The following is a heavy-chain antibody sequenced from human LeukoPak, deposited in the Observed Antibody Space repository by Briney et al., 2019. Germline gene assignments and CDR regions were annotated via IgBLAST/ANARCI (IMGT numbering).Heavy chain of an antibody. CDR2: ISVYSGDT. J-gene: IGHJ4*02. V-gene: IGHV1-18*01. Sequence: ASVKVSCKASGYTFTSYGISWVRQAPGQGLEWMAWISVYSGDTNYAEKFQGRVTMTTDTSTSTAYMELRSLRSDDTAVYYCARGGYYDILTGYPLDYWGQGTLVTVSS. CDR3: ARGGYYDILTGYPLDY. CDR1: GYTFTSYG. D-gene: IGHD3-9*01.